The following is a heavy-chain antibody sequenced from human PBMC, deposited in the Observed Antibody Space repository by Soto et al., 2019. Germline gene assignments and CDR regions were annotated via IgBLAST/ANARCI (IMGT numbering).Heavy chain of an antibody. Sequence: PGGSLRLSCAASGFTFSSYAMSWVRQAPGKGLEWVSAISGSGGSTYYADSVKGRFTISRDNSKNTLYLQMNSLRAEDTAVYYCAKDNHGSELIQLWLYYGMDVWGQGTTVTVSS. J-gene: IGHJ6*02. V-gene: IGHV3-23*01. D-gene: IGHD5-18*01. CDR1: GFTFSSYA. CDR2: ISGSGGST. CDR3: AKDNHGSELIQLWLYYGMDV.